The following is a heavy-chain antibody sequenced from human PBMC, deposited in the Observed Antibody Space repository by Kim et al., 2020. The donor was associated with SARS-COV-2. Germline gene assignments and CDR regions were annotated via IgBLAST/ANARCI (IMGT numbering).Heavy chain of an antibody. CDR2: IWYDGSNK. Sequence: GGSLRLSCAASGFTFSSYGMHWVRQAPGKGLEWVAVIWYDGSNKYYADSVKGRFTISRDNSKNTLYLQMNSLRAEDTAVYYCAKDYLTMVREDDAFDIWGQGTMVTVSS. D-gene: IGHD3-10*01. CDR3: AKDYLTMVREDDAFDI. J-gene: IGHJ3*02. V-gene: IGHV3-33*06. CDR1: GFTFSSYG.